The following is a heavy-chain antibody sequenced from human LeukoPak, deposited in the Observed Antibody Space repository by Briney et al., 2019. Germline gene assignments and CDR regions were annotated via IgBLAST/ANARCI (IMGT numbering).Heavy chain of an antibody. V-gene: IGHV4-61*05. Sequence: PSETLSLTCTVSGGSISSSSYYWSWIRQPPGKGLECIGCISYSGSTNSNPSLKSRVTISIDTSKNQFSLKLSSVTATDTAVYYCARLTARSWFDPWGQGTLVTVSS. CDR3: ARLTARSWFDP. D-gene: IGHD1-14*01. CDR2: ISYSGST. J-gene: IGHJ5*02. CDR1: GGSISSSSYY.